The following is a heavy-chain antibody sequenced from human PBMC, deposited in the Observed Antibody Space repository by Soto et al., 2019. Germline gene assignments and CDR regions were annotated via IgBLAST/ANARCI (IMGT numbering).Heavy chain of an antibody. CDR2: IIPILGIA. CDR3: ARDKAVTGDFDY. CDR1: GGTFSSYS. V-gene: IGHV1-69*08. Sequence: QVQLVQSGTEVKKSGSSVKVSCKASGGTFSSYSISWMRQAPGQGLEWMGRIIPILGIANYAQKFQGRVTITADKPTSTAYMELSSLRSVDTAIYYCARDKAVTGDFDYWGQGTLVTVSS. J-gene: IGHJ4*02. D-gene: IGHD4-17*01.